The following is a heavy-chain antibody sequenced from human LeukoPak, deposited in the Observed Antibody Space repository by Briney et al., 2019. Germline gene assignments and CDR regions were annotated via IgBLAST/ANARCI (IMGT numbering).Heavy chain of an antibody. V-gene: IGHV3-21*01. CDR3: ARDPPLGSCSTISCPHLDY. CDR2: ISSSSSFI. Sequence: PGGSLRLSCAASGFTFDDYSMNWVRQAPGKGLEWVSSISSSSSFIYYADSVKGRFTISRDNAKNSLYLQMNSLRAEDTAVYYCARDPPLGSCSTISCPHLDYWGQGTLVTVSS. J-gene: IGHJ4*02. D-gene: IGHD2-2*01. CDR1: GFTFDDYS.